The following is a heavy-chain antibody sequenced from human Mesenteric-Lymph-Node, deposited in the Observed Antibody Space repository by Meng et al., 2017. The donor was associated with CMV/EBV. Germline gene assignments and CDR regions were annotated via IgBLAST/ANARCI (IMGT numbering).Heavy chain of an antibody. CDR3: ARTTGYCTSTTRGPLWDDAFDI. D-gene: IGHD2-2*01. CDR1: GFTFDDFA. V-gene: IGHV3-9*01. J-gene: IGHJ3*02. CDR2: ISWNSGDI. Sequence: GGSLRLSCAASGFTFDDFAMHWVRQAPGKGLEWVSVISWNSGDIDYAGSVMGRFTISRDNAKNSLYLQMNSLSAEDTALYHCARTTGYCTSTTRGPLWDDAFDIWGQGTVVTVSS.